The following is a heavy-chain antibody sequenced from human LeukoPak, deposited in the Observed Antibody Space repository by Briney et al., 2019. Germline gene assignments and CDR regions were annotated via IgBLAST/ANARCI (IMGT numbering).Heavy chain of an antibody. D-gene: IGHD3-10*01. CDR1: GYTFTSYG. V-gene: IGHV1-18*01. J-gene: IGHJ3*02. Sequence: GASVKVSCKASGYTFTSYGISWVRQAPGQGLEWMGWISAYNGNTNYAQKLQGRVTMTTDTSTSTAYMELRSLRSDDTAVYYCARDFGLLWFGELLSDSDAFDIWGQGTMVTVSS. CDR3: ARDFGLLWFGELLSDSDAFDI. CDR2: ISAYNGNT.